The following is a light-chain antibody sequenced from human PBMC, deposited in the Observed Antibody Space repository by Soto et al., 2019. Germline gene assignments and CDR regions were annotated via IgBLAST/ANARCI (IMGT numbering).Light chain of an antibody. Sequence: DIQMTQSPSSLSASVGDRVTITCRASQSISSYLNWYLQKPGKAPKLLIYAASSFQSGVPSRFSGSGSGTDFTLTISSLQPEDFATYYCQQANSFPITFGQGTLLEVK. J-gene: IGKJ5*01. CDR3: QQANSFPIT. V-gene: IGKV1-39*01. CDR1: QSISSY. CDR2: AAS.